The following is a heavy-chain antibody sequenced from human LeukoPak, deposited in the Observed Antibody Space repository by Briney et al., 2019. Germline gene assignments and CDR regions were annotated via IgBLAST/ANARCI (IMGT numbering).Heavy chain of an antibody. CDR3: VRFALRSSLDH. CDR1: GYRLTSSW. J-gene: IGHJ5*02. V-gene: IGHV5-51*01. CDR2: IYPGYSDA. D-gene: IGHD6-13*01. Sequence: GESLKISCKISGYRLTSSWIGWVRQVPGKGLEWMGLIYPGYSDAKYSPSFQGQVTFSVDASISTAYLQLSGLRASDTAIYYCVRFALRSSLDHWGQGTLVTVSS.